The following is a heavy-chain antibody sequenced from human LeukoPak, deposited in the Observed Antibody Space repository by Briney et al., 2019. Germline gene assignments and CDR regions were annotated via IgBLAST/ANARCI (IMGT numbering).Heavy chain of an antibody. V-gene: IGHV3-53*01. CDR1: GFTVSSNY. CDR2: IYSGGST. CDR3: ARDKGPYYYGSGSHYNPIY. Sequence: GGSLRLSCAASGFTVSSNYMSWVRQAPGKGLEWVSVIYSGGSTYYADSVKGRFTISRDNSKNTLYLQMNSLRAEDTAVYYCARDKGPYYYGSGSHYNPIYWGQGTLVTVSS. D-gene: IGHD3-10*01. J-gene: IGHJ4*02.